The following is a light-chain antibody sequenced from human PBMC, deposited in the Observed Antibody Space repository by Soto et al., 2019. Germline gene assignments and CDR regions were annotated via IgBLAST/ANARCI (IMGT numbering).Light chain of an antibody. CDR1: QGIDNN. Sequence: DIQMTQSPSSLSASVGDRVTITCRASQGIDNNLAWYQQKSGKVPKLLIYAASTLQTGVPSRFSGSGSWTDFSLTISSLQPEDVATYYCQRYNSALVTFGGGTKVEI. CDR2: AAS. J-gene: IGKJ4*01. V-gene: IGKV1-27*01. CDR3: QRYNSALVT.